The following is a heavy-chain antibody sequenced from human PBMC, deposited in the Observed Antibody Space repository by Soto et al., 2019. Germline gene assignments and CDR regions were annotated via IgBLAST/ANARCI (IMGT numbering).Heavy chain of an antibody. CDR1: GFTFSNAW. CDR3: TTPYSSSWYISGWFQPPSGMDV. CDR2: IKGKTDGGTT. Sequence: GGSLRFSCADSGFTFSNAWMSWVRQAPGKGLEWVGRIKGKTDGGTTDYAAPVKGRFTISRDDSKNTLYLQMNSLKTEDTAVYYCTTPYSSSWYISGWFQPPSGMDVWGQGTTVTVS. J-gene: IGHJ6*02. D-gene: IGHD6-13*01. V-gene: IGHV3-15*01.